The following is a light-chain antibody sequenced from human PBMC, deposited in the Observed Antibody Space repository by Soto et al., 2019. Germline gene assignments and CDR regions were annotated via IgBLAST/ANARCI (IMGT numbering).Light chain of an antibody. V-gene: IGLV2-14*01. CDR3: TSYTSSFTHL. CDR2: EVS. CDR1: SSDIGSYNH. Sequence: QSVLTQPASVSGSPGQSITISCSGTSSDIGSYNHVAWYQQFPGKSPKLMIYEVSNRPSGVSNRFSGSKSGNTASLTISGLQTEDEADYYCTSYTSSFTHLFGTGTKVTVL. J-gene: IGLJ1*01.